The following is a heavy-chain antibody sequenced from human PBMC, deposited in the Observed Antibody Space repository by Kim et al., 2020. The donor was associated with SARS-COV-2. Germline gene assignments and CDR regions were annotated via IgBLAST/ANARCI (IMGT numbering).Heavy chain of an antibody. J-gene: IGHJ4*02. CDR2: ISSSSSYT. D-gene: IGHD3-10*01. CDR3: ARDRADYYGSGSYYNFDY. Sequence: GGSLRLSCAASGFTFSDYYMSWIRQAPGKGLEWVSYISSSSSYTNYADSVKGRFTISRDNAKNSLYLQMNSLRAEDTAVYYCARDRADYYGSGSYYNFDYWGQGTLVTVSS. CDR1: GFTFSDYY. V-gene: IGHV3-11*06.